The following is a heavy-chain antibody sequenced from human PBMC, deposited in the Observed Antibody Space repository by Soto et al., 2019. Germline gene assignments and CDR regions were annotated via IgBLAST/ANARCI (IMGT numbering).Heavy chain of an antibody. Sequence: SGPTLVNPTQTLTLTCTFSGFSLSTSGMCVSWIRQPPGKALEWLALIDWDDDKYYSTSLKTRLTISKDTSKNQVVLTMTNMDPVDTATYYCARISSGIRSYWYFDLWGRGTLVTVSS. CDR3: ARISSGIRSYWYFDL. V-gene: IGHV2-70*01. CDR1: GFSLSTSGMC. D-gene: IGHD6-25*01. J-gene: IGHJ2*01. CDR2: IDWDDDK.